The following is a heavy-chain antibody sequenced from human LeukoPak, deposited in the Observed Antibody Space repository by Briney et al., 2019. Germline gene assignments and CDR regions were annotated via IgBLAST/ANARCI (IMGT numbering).Heavy chain of an antibody. J-gene: IGHJ4*02. CDR1: GFTVSSNY. Sequence: PGGSLRLPCAASGFTVSSNYMSWVRQAPGKGLEWVSVIYSGGSTYYADSVKGSFTISRDNSKNTLYLQMNSLRAEDTAVYYCARTDYGDYQYFDYWGQGTLVTVSS. CDR2: IYSGGST. D-gene: IGHD4-17*01. V-gene: IGHV3-66*01. CDR3: ARTDYGDYQYFDY.